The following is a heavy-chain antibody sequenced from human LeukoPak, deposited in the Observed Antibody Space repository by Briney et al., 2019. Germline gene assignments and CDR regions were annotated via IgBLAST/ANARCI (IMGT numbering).Heavy chain of an antibody. CDR1: GGPFSTYY. D-gene: IGHD4-17*01. J-gene: IGHJ3*01. CDR3: ARVGYPTQRRVLSAVTIPTAGAFDV. V-gene: IGHV4-34*01. Sequence: KPSDTLSLTCAVYGGPFSTYYWSWIRQPPGKGLEWIGDIYHTGSTTYSPSLKSRVTISVDTSKKQFSVSLNSVTAADTAFYFCARVGYPTQRRVLSAVTIPTAGAFDVWGQGTLVTVSS. CDR2: IYHTGST.